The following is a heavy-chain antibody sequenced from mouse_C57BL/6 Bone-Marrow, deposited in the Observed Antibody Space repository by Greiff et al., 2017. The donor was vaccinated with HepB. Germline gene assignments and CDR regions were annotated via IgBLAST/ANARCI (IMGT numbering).Heavy chain of an antibody. CDR2: ISNLAYSI. J-gene: IGHJ3*01. D-gene: IGHD2-4*01. Sequence: EVKLVESGGGLVQPRGSLKLSCAASGFTFSDYGMAWVRQAPRKGPEWVAFISNLAYSIYYADTVTGRFTISRENAKNTLYLEMSSLRSEDTAMYYCARSYDYPFAYWGQGTLVTVSA. CDR3: ARSYDYPFAY. CDR1: GFTFSDYG. V-gene: IGHV5-15*01.